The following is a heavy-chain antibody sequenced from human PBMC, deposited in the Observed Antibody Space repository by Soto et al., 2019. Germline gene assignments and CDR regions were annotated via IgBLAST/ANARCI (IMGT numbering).Heavy chain of an antibody. CDR2: IIPIFGTA. CDR1: GGTFSSYA. J-gene: IGHJ5*02. V-gene: IGHV1-69*01. Sequence: QVQLVQSGAEVKKPGSSVKVSCKASGGTFSSYAISWVRQAPGQGLEWMGGIIPIFGTANYAQKFQGRVTITADESTSTAYMELSSLRSEDTAVYYCARFNDFCSGTRSFNWFDPWGQGTLVTVSS. CDR3: ARFNDFCSGTRSFNWFDP. D-gene: IGHD3-3*01.